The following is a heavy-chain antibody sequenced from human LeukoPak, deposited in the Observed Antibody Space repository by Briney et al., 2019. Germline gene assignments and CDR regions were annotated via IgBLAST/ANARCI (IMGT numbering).Heavy chain of an antibody. CDR2: ISSSGSTI. J-gene: IGHJ4*02. CDR1: GFTFSSYE. Sequence: GGSLRLSCAASGFTFSSYEMSWVRQAPGKGLEWVSYISSSGSTIYYADSVKGRFTISRVNAKNSLYLQMNSLRAEDTAVYYCARDMCSSTSCYVDYWGQGTLVTVSS. CDR3: ARDMCSSTSCYVDY. V-gene: IGHV3-48*03. D-gene: IGHD2-2*01.